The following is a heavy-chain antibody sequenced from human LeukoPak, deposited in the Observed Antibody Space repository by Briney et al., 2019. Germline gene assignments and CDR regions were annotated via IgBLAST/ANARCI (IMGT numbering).Heavy chain of an antibody. D-gene: IGHD3-22*01. CDR2: INHSGST. CDR3: ARVRATMITRWFDP. V-gene: IGHV4-34*01. CDR1: GGSFSGYY. J-gene: IGHJ5*02. Sequence: SETLSLTCAVYGGSFSGYYWSWIRQPPGKGLEWIGEINHSGSTNYNPSLKSRVTISVDTSKNQFSLKLGSVTAADTAVYYCARVRATMITRWFDPWGQGTLVTVSS.